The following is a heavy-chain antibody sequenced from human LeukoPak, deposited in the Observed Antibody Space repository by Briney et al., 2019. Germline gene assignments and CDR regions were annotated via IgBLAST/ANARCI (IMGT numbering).Heavy chain of an antibody. CDR1: GGSISSYY. D-gene: IGHD5-18*01. CDR2: IYYSGST. CDR3: ARQRRGLLYFDY. Sequence: PSETLSLTCTVSGGSISSYYWGWIRQPPGKGLEWIGSIYYSGSTYYNPSLKSRVTISVDTSKNQFSLKLSSVTAADTAVYYCARQRRGLLYFDYWGQGTLVTVSS. V-gene: IGHV4-39*01. J-gene: IGHJ4*02.